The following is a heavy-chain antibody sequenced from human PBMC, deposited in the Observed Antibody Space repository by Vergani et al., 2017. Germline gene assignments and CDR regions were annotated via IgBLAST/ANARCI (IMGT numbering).Heavy chain of an antibody. CDR2: ISYDRSNK. CDR1: GFTFSSYA. Sequence: QVQLVEPGGGVVQPGRSLRLSCAASGFTFSSYAMHWVRQAPGKGLEWVAVISYDRSNKYYADSVKGRFTISRDNSKNTLYLQMNSLRAEDTAVYYCAILNGYSSSWYDYFDYWGQGTLVTVSS. V-gene: IGHV3-30-3*01. D-gene: IGHD6-13*01. CDR3: AILNGYSSSWYDYFDY. J-gene: IGHJ4*02.